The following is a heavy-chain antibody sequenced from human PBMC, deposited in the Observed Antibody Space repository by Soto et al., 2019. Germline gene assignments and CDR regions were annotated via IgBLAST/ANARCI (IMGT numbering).Heavy chain of an antibody. Sequence: GSLRLSCAASGFTFSSYSMNWVGQAPGKGLEWVSSISSSSSYIYYADSVKGRFTISRDNAKNSLYLQMNSLRAEDTAVYYCARDGEGQIRGYCSGGSCYPPDYWGQGTLVTVSS. D-gene: IGHD2-15*01. V-gene: IGHV3-21*01. CDR3: ARDGEGQIRGYCSGGSCYPPDY. CDR2: ISSSSSYI. J-gene: IGHJ4*02. CDR1: GFTFSSYS.